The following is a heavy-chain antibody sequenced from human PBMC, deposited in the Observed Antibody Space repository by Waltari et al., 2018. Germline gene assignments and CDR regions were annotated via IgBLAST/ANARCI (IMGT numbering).Heavy chain of an antibody. Sequence: EVQLVESGGGLVRSGGDVSLSCGASGFTLSSDWMNWVRQAPGKGLEWVANRKEDGSEKYYVDSVKGRFTISRDNAKNSLYLQMNSLRAEDTAVYYCGAVKTWNDYWGQGTLVTVSS. J-gene: IGHJ4*02. CDR3: GAVKTWNDY. D-gene: IGHD1-1*01. CDR2: RKEDGSEK. V-gene: IGHV3-7*01. CDR1: GFTLSSDW.